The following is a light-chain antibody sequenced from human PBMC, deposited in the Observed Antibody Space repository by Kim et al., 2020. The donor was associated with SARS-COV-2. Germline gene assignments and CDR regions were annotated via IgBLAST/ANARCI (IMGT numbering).Light chain of an antibody. Sequence: SSELTQDPAVSVALGQTVRITCQGDSLRSYYASWYQQKPGQAPVLVIYGKNNRPSGIPDRFSGSSSGNTASLTIPGAQAEDEADYYCNSRDSSGNQLGVF. CDR1: SLRSYY. J-gene: IGLJ3*02. V-gene: IGLV3-19*01. CDR2: GKN. CDR3: NSRDSSGNQLGV.